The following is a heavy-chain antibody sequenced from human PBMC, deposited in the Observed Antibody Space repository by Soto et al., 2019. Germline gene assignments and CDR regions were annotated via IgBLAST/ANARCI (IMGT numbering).Heavy chain of an antibody. J-gene: IGHJ3*02. CDR2: INPNSGGA. Sequence: ASVKVSCTASAYTFTGYNMHSVRQAPGQGLEWMGWINPNSGGANYAQKFQGRVTMTRDTSISTAYMELSRLRSDDTAVYYCAHRRPPHDAFDIWGQGTMVTVSS. V-gene: IGHV1-2*02. CDR3: AHRRPPHDAFDI. CDR1: AYTFTGYN.